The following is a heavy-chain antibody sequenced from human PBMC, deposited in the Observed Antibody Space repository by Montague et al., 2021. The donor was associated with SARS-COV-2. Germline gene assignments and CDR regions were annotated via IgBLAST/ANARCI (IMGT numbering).Heavy chain of an antibody. J-gene: IGHJ3*02. V-gene: IGHV4-39*01. CDR3: ARWTLEVVVKAFDI. D-gene: IGHD3-22*01. CDR1: GGSINYSGYY. Sequence: SETLSLTCTVSGGSINYSGYYWGWIRQLPGKGLEWIGSISYSGSTYYNLSLKSRVTTSVDTSKNQFSLELSSVTAADTAIYYCARWTLEVVVKAFDIWGQGTMVTVSP. CDR2: ISYSGST.